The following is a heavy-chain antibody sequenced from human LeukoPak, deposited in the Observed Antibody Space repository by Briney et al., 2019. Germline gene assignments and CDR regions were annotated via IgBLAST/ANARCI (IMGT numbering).Heavy chain of an antibody. CDR2: IYHSGTT. CDR1: NSSISNDYY. V-gene: IGHV4-38-2*02. J-gene: IGHJ4*02. Sequence: SETLSLTCSVSNSSISNDYYWGWIRQSPGKGLEWIGIIYHSGTTHYYPSLKNRVSMSIDTSRNQFSLQLNSVTAADTAVYYRARALYYYETSGYTSDSWGQGTLVTVSS. D-gene: IGHD3-22*01. CDR3: ARALYYYETSGYTSDS.